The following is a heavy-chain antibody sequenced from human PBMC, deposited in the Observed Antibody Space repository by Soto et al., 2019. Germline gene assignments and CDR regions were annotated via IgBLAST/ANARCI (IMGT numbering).Heavy chain of an antibody. Sequence: SETLSLTCTVSGGSISSYYWSWIRQPPGKGLEWIGYIYYSGSTNYNPSLKSRVTISVDTSKNQFSLKLSSVTAADTAVYYCARQGPYGSGSSSVYYYYGMDVWGQGTTVTVSS. V-gene: IGHV4-59*08. D-gene: IGHD3-10*01. CDR2: IYYSGST. CDR3: ARQGPYGSGSSSVYYYYGMDV. J-gene: IGHJ6*02. CDR1: GGSISSYY.